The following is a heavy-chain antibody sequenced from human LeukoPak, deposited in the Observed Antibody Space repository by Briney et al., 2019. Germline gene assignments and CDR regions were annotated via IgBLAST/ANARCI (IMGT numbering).Heavy chain of an antibody. Sequence: GGSLRLSCAASGFTFSTYSMNWVRQAPGKGLEWVSSISSGSSFIYYADSVKGRFTISRDDAKNSLFLQMNSLRAEDTAVYYCARESSGYFYWGQGTLVTVSS. J-gene: IGHJ4*02. V-gene: IGHV3-21*01. D-gene: IGHD3-22*01. CDR2: ISSGSSFI. CDR3: ARESSGYFY. CDR1: GFTFSTYS.